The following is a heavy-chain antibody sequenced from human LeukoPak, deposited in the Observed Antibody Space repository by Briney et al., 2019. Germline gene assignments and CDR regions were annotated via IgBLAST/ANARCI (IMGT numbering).Heavy chain of an antibody. D-gene: IGHD4-17*01. CDR1: GGSISSGGYY. CDR3: ARATVSMEYFQH. V-gene: IGHV4-31*03. J-gene: IGHJ1*01. Sequence: SETLSLTCTVSGGSISSGGYYWSWIRQHPGKGLEWIGYIYYSGSTYYNPSLKSRVTISVDTSKNQFSLKLSSVTAADTDVYYCARATVSMEYFQHWGQGTLVTVSS. CDR2: IYYSGST.